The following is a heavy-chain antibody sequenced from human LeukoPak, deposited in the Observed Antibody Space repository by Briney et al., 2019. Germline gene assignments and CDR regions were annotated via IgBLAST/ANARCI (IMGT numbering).Heavy chain of an antibody. V-gene: IGHV4-59*08. J-gene: IGHJ4*02. Sequence: PSETLSLTCTVSGGSISSYYWSWIRQPPGKGLEWIGYIYYSGSTNYNPSLKRRVTISVDTSKNQFSLKLSSVTAADTAVYYCARHSRLDKSSLSWADYWGQGTLVTVSS. CDR2: IYYSGST. CDR1: GGSISSYY. D-gene: IGHD2-2*03. CDR3: ARHSRLDKSSLSWADY.